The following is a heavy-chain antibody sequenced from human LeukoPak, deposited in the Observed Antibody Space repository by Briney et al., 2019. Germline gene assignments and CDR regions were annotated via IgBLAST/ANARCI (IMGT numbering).Heavy chain of an antibody. CDR2: ISSSSSYI. Sequence: GGSLRLSCAASGFTFSSYSMNWVRQAPGKGLEWVSSISSSSSYIYYAGSVKGRFTISRDNAKNSLYLQMNSLRAEDTAVYYCARGPNYFDYWGQGTLVTVSS. CDR1: GFTFSSYS. CDR3: ARGPNYFDY. V-gene: IGHV3-21*01. J-gene: IGHJ4*02.